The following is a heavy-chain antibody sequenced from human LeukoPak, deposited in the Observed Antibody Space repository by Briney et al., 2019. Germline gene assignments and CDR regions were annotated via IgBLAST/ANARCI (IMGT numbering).Heavy chain of an antibody. V-gene: IGHV3-21*01. CDR3: AREMAAGTFVY. CDR2: ISSSSNYI. J-gene: IGHJ4*02. D-gene: IGHD5-24*01. Sequence: GGSLRLSCAASEFTFSSYSMNWVRQAPGKGLEWVSSISSSSNYIYYADSMKGRFTISRDNAKNSLYLQMNSLRAEDTAVYFCAREMAAGTFVYWGQGALVTVSS. CDR1: EFTFSSYS.